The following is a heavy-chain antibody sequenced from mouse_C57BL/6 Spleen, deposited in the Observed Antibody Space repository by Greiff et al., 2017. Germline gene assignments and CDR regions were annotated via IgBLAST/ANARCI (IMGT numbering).Heavy chain of an antibody. CDR3: ASYGYDGYYFDY. V-gene: IGHV14-2*01. CDR1: GFNIKDYY. CDR2: IDPEDGET. J-gene: IGHJ2*01. D-gene: IGHD2-2*01. Sequence: EVQLQQSGAELVKPGASVKLSCTASGFNIKDYYMHWVKQRTEQGLEWIGRIDPEDGETKYAPTFQGKATITADTSSNTAYLQLSSLTSEDTAVYYCASYGYDGYYFDYWGQGTTLTVSS.